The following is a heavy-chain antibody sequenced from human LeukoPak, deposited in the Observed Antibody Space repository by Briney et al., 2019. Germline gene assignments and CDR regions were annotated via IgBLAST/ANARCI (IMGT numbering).Heavy chain of an antibody. CDR3: ASKVYCGGDCYSGVDY. V-gene: IGHV3-74*01. J-gene: IGHJ4*02. CDR1: GFTFSSYW. CDR2: TNSDGSST. Sequence: GGSLRLSCAASGFTFSSYWMHWVRQAPGKGLVWVSRTNSDGSSTSYADSVKGRFTISRDNAKNTLYLQMNSLRAEDTAVYYCASKVYCGGDCYSGVDYWGQGTLVTVSS. D-gene: IGHD2-21*01.